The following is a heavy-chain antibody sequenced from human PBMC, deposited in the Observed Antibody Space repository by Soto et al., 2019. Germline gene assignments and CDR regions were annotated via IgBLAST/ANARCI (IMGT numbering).Heavy chain of an antibody. D-gene: IGHD2-15*01. CDR1: GFTFSSYS. Sequence: EVQLVESGGGLVQPGGSLRLSCAASGFTFSSYSMNWVRQAPGKGLEWVSYISSSSSTIYYADSVKGRFTISRDNAKNSLYLQMNSLRAEDTAVYYCARDPVAVAALIWFDPWGQGTLVTVSS. CDR3: ARDPVAVAALIWFDP. J-gene: IGHJ5*02. V-gene: IGHV3-48*01. CDR2: ISSSSSTI.